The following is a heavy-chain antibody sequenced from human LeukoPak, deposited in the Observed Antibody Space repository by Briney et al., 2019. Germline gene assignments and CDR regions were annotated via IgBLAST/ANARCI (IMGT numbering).Heavy chain of an antibody. CDR3: AKDLSNCSGGSCYSIDDY. Sequence: DPGGSLRLSCAASGFTFSSYGMHWVRQAPGKGLKWVAVISYDGSNKYYADSVKGRFTISRDNSKNTLYLQMNSLRAEDTAVYYCAKDLSNCSGGSCYSIDDYWGQGTLVTVSS. J-gene: IGHJ4*02. CDR1: GFTFSSYG. CDR2: ISYDGSNK. V-gene: IGHV3-30*18. D-gene: IGHD2-15*01.